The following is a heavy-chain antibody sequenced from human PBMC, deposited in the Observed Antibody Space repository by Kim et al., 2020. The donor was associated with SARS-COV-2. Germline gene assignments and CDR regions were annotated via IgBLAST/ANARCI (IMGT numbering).Heavy chain of an antibody. CDR3: ARYLTTVTSYPDPRFDY. J-gene: IGHJ4*02. D-gene: IGHD4-17*01. Sequence: LKGRVTISVDTSKNQFSLKLSSVTAADTAVYYCARYLTTVTSYPDPRFDYWGQGTLVTVSS. V-gene: IGHV4-59*01.